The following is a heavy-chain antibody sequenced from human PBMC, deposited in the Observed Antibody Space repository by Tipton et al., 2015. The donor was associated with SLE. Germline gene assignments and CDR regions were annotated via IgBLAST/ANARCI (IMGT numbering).Heavy chain of an antibody. V-gene: IGHV4-34*01. J-gene: IGHJ4*02. CDR1: GESFNGYF. Sequence: AGLVKPSQTLSLTCAVYGESFNGYFWTWIRQPPGKGLEWIGEINHRGSTKYNPSLKSRVTISVDTSKNQFSLKLTSVTAADTAVFCCARHDSRARGVFDSWGQGTLVTVSS. D-gene: IGHD3-22*01. CDR3: ARHDSRARGVFDS. CDR2: INHRGST.